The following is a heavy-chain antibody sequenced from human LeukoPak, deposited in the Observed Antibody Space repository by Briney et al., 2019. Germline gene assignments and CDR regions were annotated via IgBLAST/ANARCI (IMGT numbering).Heavy chain of an antibody. CDR3: VSTEILRGGLFDP. D-gene: IGHD1-26*01. CDR1: GGSISSGGYY. V-gene: IGHV4-31*03. J-gene: IGHJ5*02. Sequence: SETLSLTCTVSGGSISSGGYYWSWIRQHPGKGLEWIGYIYYSGSTYYNPSLKSRVTISVDTSKNQFSLKLSSVTAADTAVYYCVSTEILRGGLFDPWGQGTLVTVSS. CDR2: IYYSGST.